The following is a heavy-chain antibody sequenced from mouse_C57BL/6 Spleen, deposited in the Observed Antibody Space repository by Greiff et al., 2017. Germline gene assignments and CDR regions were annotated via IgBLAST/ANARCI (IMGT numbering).Heavy chain of an antibody. Sequence: QVTLKESGPGILQPSQTLSLTCSFSGFSLSTFGMGVGWIRQPSGKGLEWLAHIWWDDDKYYNPALKSRLTISKDTSKNQVFLKIANVDTADTATYYCARNYYYGSSYGYWYFDVWGTGTTVTVSS. J-gene: IGHJ1*03. V-gene: IGHV8-8*01. CDR3: ARNYYYGSSYGYWYFDV. CDR2: IWWDDDK. D-gene: IGHD1-1*01. CDR1: GFSLSTFGMG.